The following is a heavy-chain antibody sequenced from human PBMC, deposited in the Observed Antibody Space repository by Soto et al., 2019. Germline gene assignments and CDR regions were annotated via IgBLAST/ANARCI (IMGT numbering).Heavy chain of an antibody. D-gene: IGHD2-15*01. Sequence: QVQLVESGGGVDQPGRSLRLSWAASGFTFSSYGMHWVRQAPGKGLEWVAVISYDGSNKYYADSVKGIFTISRENSKNTLYMKMNCLSAEVTSVYYCAKEQVRVVVAAAFDYWGQGTLVTVSS. V-gene: IGHV3-30*18. CDR3: AKEQVRVVVAAAFDY. J-gene: IGHJ4*02. CDR1: GFTFSSYG. CDR2: ISYDGSNK.